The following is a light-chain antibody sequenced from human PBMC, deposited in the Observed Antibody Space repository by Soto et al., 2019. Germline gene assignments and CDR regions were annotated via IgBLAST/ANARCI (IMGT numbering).Light chain of an antibody. Sequence: EIVLTQSPGTLSLSPGERVTLSYRASQSVAAAYLAWYQHKPGQAPRLLIYGASSRATGIPDRISGSGSGTDFTLTISRLEPEDFAVYYCQQYGGSRWTFGQGTKVEAK. CDR3: QQYGGSRWT. J-gene: IGKJ1*01. V-gene: IGKV3-20*01. CDR1: QSVAAAY. CDR2: GAS.